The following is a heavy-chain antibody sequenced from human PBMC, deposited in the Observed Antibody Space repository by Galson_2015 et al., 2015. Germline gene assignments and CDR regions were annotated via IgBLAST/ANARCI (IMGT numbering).Heavy chain of an antibody. J-gene: IGHJ6*02. CDR3: ARDFTGTIRHGMDV. D-gene: IGHD1-1*01. Sequence: CTASGYTFTSYSMHWVRQAPGHGLEWMGIINPVGGSTTYAQILQGRVTMTRDTSTSTFYMELSSLRSEDTAVYYCARDFTGTIRHGMDVWGQGTTVTVSS. V-gene: IGHV1-46*01. CDR1: GYTFTSYS. CDR2: INPVGGST.